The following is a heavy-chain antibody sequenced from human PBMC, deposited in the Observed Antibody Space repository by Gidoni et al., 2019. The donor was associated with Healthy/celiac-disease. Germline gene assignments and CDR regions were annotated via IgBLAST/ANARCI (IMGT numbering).Heavy chain of an antibody. J-gene: IGHJ4*02. V-gene: IGHV4-34*01. CDR3: ARVRPLSSLYYDNQTDY. CDR2: INHSGST. CDR1: GGSFSGYY. Sequence: QVQLQQWGAGLLTPSETLSLTCAVYGGSFSGYYWSWIRQPPGKGLEWIGEINHSGSTNYNPSLKSRVTISVDTSKNQFSLKLSSVTAADTAVYYCARVRPLSSLYYDNQTDYWGQGTLVTVSS. D-gene: IGHD3-9*01.